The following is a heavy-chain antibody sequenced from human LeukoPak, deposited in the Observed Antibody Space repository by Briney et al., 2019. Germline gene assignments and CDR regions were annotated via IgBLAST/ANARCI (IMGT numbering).Heavy chain of an antibody. D-gene: IGHD2-15*01. V-gene: IGHV3-21*01. CDR1: GISFSNYS. J-gene: IGHJ2*01. CDR3: ARAVYCSGGGCFWYFDL. CDR2: INSSSRFI. Sequence: GGSLRLSCAASGISFSNYSMNWVRQAPGKGLEWVSLINSSSRFIYYGDSVKGRFTISRDNAKKSLYLQMNSLRAEDTAVYYCARAVYCSGGGCFWYFDLWGRGTLVTVSS.